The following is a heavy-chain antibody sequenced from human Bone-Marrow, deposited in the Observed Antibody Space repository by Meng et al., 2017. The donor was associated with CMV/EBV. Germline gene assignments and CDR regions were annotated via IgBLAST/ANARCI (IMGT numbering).Heavy chain of an antibody. J-gene: IGHJ4*02. CDR2: TYYRSKWYN. D-gene: IGHD3-10*01. Sequence: SQTLSLTCAISGDSVSSNSAAWNWISQSPSRGLEWLGRTYYRSKWYNDYAVSVKSRITINPDTSKNQFSLQLNSVTPEDTAVYYCAKDFASKGWFGERDYWGQGTLVTVSS. V-gene: IGHV6-1*01. CDR1: GDSVSSNSAA. CDR3: AKDFASKGWFGERDY.